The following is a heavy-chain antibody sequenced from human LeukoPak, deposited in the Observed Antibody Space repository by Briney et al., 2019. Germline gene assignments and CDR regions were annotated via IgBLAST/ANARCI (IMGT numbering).Heavy chain of an antibody. J-gene: IGHJ4*02. Sequence: GGSLRLSCTASEFTFSSYWMSWVRQAPGKGLEWVANIRQDGSERYYLDSVKGRFTISRDNAKKSLYLQMNTLTGEDTAVYYCAREVSDYDILTGWIDYWGQGTLVSVSS. V-gene: IGHV3-7*01. CDR2: IRQDGSER. CDR1: EFTFSSYW. CDR3: AREVSDYDILTGWIDY. D-gene: IGHD3-9*01.